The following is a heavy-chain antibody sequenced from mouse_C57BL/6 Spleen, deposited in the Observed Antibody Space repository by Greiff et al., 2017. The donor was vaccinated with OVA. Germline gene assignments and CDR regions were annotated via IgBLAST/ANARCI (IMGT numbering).Heavy chain of an antibody. V-gene: IGHV1-15*01. Sequence: VQVVESGAELVRPGASVTLSCKASGYTFTDYEMHWVKQTPVHGLEWIGAIDPETGGTAYNQKFKGKAILTADKSSSTAYMELRSLTSEDSAVYYGTSVVATGGYYFDYWGQGTTLTVSS. CDR1: GYTFTDYE. D-gene: IGHD1-1*01. CDR2: IDPETGGT. J-gene: IGHJ2*01. CDR3: TSVVATGGYYFDY.